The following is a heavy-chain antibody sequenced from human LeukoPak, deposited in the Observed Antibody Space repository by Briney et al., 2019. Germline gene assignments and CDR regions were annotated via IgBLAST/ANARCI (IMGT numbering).Heavy chain of an antibody. CDR3: ARGPRNSSSYQYFQH. J-gene: IGHJ1*01. Sequence: GXXLRLSCAASGFTFSTYSMNWVRQAPGKGLEWVSSISSSSAYIYCADSEKGRFTISRDNAKNSLYLQMNSLRVEDTAVYYCARGPRNSSSYQYFQHWGQGTLVTVSS. CDR1: GFTFSTYS. V-gene: IGHV3-21*01. CDR2: ISSSSAYI. D-gene: IGHD6-13*01.